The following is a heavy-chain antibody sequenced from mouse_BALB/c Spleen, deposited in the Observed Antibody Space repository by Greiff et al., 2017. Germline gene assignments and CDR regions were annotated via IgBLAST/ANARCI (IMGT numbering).Heavy chain of an antibody. Sequence: VQLQQSGPGLVKPSQSLSLTCTVTGYSITSDYAWNWIRQFPGNKLEWMGYISYSGSTSYNPSLKSRISITRDTSKNQFFLQLNSVTTEDTATYYCARGVYYGNPDYWGQGTTLTVSS. CDR1: GYSITSDYA. D-gene: IGHD2-1*01. J-gene: IGHJ2*01. CDR2: ISYSGST. V-gene: IGHV3-2*02. CDR3: ARGVYYGNPDY.